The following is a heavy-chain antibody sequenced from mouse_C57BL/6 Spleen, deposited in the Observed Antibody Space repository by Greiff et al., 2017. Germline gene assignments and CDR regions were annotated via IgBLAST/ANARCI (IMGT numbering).Heavy chain of an antibody. J-gene: IGHJ4*01. CDR1: GFTFSDYG. V-gene: IGHV5-17*01. Sequence: EVMLVESGGGLVKPGGSLKLSCAASGFTFSDYGMHWVRQAPEKGLEWVAYISSGSSTIYYADTVKGRFTISRDNAKNTLFLQMTSLRSEDTAMYYCARSASVDAMYYWGQGTSVTVSS. CDR3: ARSASVDAMYY. D-gene: IGHD6-2*01. CDR2: ISSGSSTI.